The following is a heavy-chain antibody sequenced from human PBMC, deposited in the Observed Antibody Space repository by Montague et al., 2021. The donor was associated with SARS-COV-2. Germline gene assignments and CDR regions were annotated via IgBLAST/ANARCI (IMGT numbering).Heavy chain of an antibody. CDR1: GFTFSGYW. CDR2: IKQDGSEK. V-gene: IGHV3-7*01. D-gene: IGHD6-19*01. CDR3: AREGAVAGLYYYYGMDV. Sequence: SLRLSCAASGFTFSGYWMSWVRQAPGKGLEWVANIKQDGSEKYYVDSVKGRFTISRDNAKNSLYLQMNSLRAEDTAVYYCAREGAVAGLYYYYGMDVWGQGTTVTVSS. J-gene: IGHJ6*02.